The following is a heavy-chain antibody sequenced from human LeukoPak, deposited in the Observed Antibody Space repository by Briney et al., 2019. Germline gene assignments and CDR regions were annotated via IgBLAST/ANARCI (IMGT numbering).Heavy chain of an antibody. V-gene: IGHV4-59*11. CDR2: VYYSGNT. J-gene: IGHJ6*03. Sequence: PSETLSLACTVSGGSISGHYWSWIRQPPGKGLEWIGYVYYSGNTNYNPSLKSRVTISVDTSKNQFSPKLNSVTAADTAVYYCARDSRYMDAWGKGTTVTVSS. CDR3: ARDSRYMDA. CDR1: GGSISGHY.